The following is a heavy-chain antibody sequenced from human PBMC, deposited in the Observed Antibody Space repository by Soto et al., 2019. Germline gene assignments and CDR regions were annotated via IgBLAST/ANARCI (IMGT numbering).Heavy chain of an antibody. J-gene: IGHJ4*02. V-gene: IGHV1-24*01. CDR2: FDPEDGET. CDR1: VYTLTELS. CDR3: ATYIVVVVAYEFDY. Sequence: ASVKVSCKVSVYTLTELSMHWVRQAPGKGLEWMGGFDPEDGETIYAQKFQGRVTMTEDTSTDTAYMELSSLRSEDTAVYYCATYIVVVVAYEFDYWGQGTLVTVSS. D-gene: IGHD2-15*01.